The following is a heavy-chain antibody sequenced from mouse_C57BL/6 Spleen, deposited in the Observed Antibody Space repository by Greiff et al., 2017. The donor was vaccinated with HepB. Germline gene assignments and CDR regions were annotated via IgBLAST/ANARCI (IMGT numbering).Heavy chain of an antibody. V-gene: IGHV1-50*01. D-gene: IGHD4-1*01. CDR1: GYTFTSYW. J-gene: IGHJ2*01. CDR3: ARRRTGTSYFDY. CDR2: IDPSDSYT. Sequence: QVQLKQPGAELVKPGASVKLSCKASGYTFTSYWMQWVKQRPGQGLEWIGEIDPSDSYTNYNQKFKGKATLTVDTSSSTAYMQLSSLTSEDSAVYYCARRRTGTSYFDYWGQGTTLTVSS.